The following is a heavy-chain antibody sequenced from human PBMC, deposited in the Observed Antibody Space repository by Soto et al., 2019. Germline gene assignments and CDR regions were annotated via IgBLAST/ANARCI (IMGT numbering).Heavy chain of an antibody. D-gene: IGHD3-22*01. V-gene: IGHV3-66*01. Sequence: PGGSLRLSCAASGFTVSSTYMSWVRQAPGKGLEWVSLIYSGGSTYYADSAKGRFTISRDNSKNTLYLQMNSLRAEDTAVYYCARVTYYYDSSGSWAYDAFDIWGQGTMVPVSS. CDR1: GFTVSSTY. J-gene: IGHJ3*02. CDR3: ARVTYYYDSSGSWAYDAFDI. CDR2: IYSGGST.